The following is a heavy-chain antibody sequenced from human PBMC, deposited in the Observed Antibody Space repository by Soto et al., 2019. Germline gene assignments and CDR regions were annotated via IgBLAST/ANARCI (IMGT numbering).Heavy chain of an antibody. CDR1: GGSISSYY. V-gene: IGHV4-4*07. CDR3: ARESYDYVWGSYRHDAFDI. Sequence: SDTLSLTCTVSGGSISSYYWSWIRQPAGKGLEWIGRIYTSGSTNYNPSLKSRVTMSVDTSKNQFSLKLSSVTAADTAVYYCARESYDYVWGSYRHDAFDIWGQGTMVTVSS. CDR2: IYTSGST. J-gene: IGHJ3*02. D-gene: IGHD3-16*02.